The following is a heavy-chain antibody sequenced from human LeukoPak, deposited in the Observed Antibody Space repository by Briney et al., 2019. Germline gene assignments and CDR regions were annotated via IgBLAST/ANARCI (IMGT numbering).Heavy chain of an antibody. J-gene: IGHJ4*02. CDR2: ISAYNGNT. CDR1: GYTFTGYY. D-gene: IGHD5-18*01. V-gene: IGHV1-18*04. Sequence: GASVKVSCKASGYTFTGYYMHWVRQAPGQGLEWMGWISAYNGNTNYAQKLQGRVTMTTDTSTSTAYMELRSLRSDDTAVYYCATPRPGYSYGYMGAGEPFDYWGQGTLVTVSS. CDR3: ATPRPGYSYGYMGAGEPFDY.